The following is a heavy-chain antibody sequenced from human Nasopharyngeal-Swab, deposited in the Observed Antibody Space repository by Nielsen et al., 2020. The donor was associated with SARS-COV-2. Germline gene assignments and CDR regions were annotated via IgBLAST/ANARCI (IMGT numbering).Heavy chain of an antibody. Sequence: GESLKISCAASGFTFSSCSMNWVRQAPGKGLEWVSSISSSSSYIYYADSVKGRFTISRDNAKNSLYLQMNSLRAEDTAVYYCARDQAAAGTMCYWGQGTLVTVSS. CDR1: GFTFSSCS. CDR3: ARDQAAAGTMCY. D-gene: IGHD6-13*01. J-gene: IGHJ4*02. CDR2: ISSSSSYI. V-gene: IGHV3-21*01.